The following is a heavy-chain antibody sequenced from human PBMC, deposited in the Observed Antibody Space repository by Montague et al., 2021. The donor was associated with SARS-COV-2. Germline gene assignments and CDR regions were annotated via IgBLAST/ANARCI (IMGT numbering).Heavy chain of an antibody. Sequence: SETLSLTCTVSGGSFSGYYWSWIRQPPGKGLEWIGEINHSESTKYNPSLKSRVTISVDTSKNQFSLKLSSVTAADTAVYYCARGLQGVVPGVLGVGPYYYYDSLDVWGKGTTVTVPS. CDR1: GGSFSGYY. CDR3: ARGLQGVVPGVLGVGPYYYYDSLDV. V-gene: IGHV4-34*01. D-gene: IGHD2-2*01. CDR2: INHSEST. J-gene: IGHJ6*03.